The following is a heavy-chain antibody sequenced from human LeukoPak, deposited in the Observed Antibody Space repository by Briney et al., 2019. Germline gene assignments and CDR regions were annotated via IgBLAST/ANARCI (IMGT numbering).Heavy chain of an antibody. Sequence: GGSLRLSCAASGFTFSSYGMHWVRQAPGKGLEWVSVISHDETNDYYADSVKGRFTISRDNAKNSLNLLMNSLRAEDTAVYYCARLYCTRGSCSSYYDYWGQGTLVTVSS. CDR1: GFTFSSYG. CDR3: ARLYCTRGSCSSYYDY. D-gene: IGHD2-15*01. CDR2: ISHDETND. V-gene: IGHV3-30*12. J-gene: IGHJ4*02.